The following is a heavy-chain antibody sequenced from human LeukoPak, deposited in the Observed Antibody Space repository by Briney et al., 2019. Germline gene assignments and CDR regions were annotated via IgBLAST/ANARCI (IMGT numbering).Heavy chain of an antibody. J-gene: IGHJ3*02. CDR2: INAGNGNT. CDR3: AKDEKGYYHDTSGYPDAFDI. Sequence: ASVRVSCKASGYDFTSYAMHWVRQARGQRLEWMGWINAGNGNTKYSQKFQDRVTVTRDTSTSTAYMELSSLRSEDTAVYYCAKDEKGYYHDTSGYPDAFDIWGQGTMVTVSS. V-gene: IGHV1-3*01. CDR1: GYDFTSYA. D-gene: IGHD3-22*01.